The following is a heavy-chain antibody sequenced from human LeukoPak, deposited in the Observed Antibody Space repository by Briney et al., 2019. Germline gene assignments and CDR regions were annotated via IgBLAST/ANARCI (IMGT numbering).Heavy chain of an antibody. V-gene: IGHV4-30-2*01. CDR2: SYHSGST. D-gene: IGHD3-22*01. Sequence: LRLSCAASGFTFSSYSMNWVRQAPGKGLEWIGYSYHSGSTYYNPSLKSRVTISVDRSKNQFSLKLSSVTAADTAVYYCARGYDSSGYYFDYWGQGTLVTVSS. J-gene: IGHJ4*02. CDR1: GFTFSSYS. CDR3: ARGYDSSGYYFDY.